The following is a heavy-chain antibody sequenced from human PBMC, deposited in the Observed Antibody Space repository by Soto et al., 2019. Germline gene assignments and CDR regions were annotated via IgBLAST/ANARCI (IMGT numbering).Heavy chain of an antibody. CDR1: GIPVSSNY. J-gene: IGHJ6*02. CDR2: LHSGGDT. CDR3: ARDGPYYYASRMDV. V-gene: IGHV3-53*04. Sequence: EVQLVESGGGLVQPGGSLRLSCVASGIPVSSNYMTWVRQAPGKGLEWVSVLHSGGDTYYANSVKGRFTISRHDSTNTLCLQMNSLTAEDTVVYYCARDGPYYYASRMDVWGQGTTVTVSS. D-gene: IGHD3-10*01.